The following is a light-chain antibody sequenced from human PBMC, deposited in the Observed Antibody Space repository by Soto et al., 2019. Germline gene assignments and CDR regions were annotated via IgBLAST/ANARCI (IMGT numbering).Light chain of an antibody. J-gene: IGLJ2*01. CDR2: EGS. CDR1: SSDIGTYNL. CDR3: CSYAGSSTLV. V-gene: IGLV2-23*01. Sequence: QSVLTQPASVSGSPGQSITISCTGTSSDIGTYNLVSWYQLHPGKAPKLMIYEGSKRPSGVSNRFSGSKSGNTASLTISGLQAEDEAEYHCCSYAGSSTLVFGGGTKLTVL.